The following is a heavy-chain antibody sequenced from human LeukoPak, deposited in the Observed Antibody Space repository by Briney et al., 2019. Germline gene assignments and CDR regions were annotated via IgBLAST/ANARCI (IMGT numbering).Heavy chain of an antibody. Sequence: SETLSLTCTVSGGSISSYYWSWIRQPPGKELEWIGYIYYSGSTNYNPSLKSRVTISVDTSKNQFSLKLSSVTAADTAVYYCARHAVTHYYFDYWGQGTLVTVSS. CDR1: GGSISSYY. CDR3: ARHAVTHYYFDY. V-gene: IGHV4-59*08. D-gene: IGHD4-23*01. CDR2: IYYSGST. J-gene: IGHJ4*02.